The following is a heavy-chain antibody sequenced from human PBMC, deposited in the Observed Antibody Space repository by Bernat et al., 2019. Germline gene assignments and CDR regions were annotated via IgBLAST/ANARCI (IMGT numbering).Heavy chain of an antibody. Sequence: QVQLVESGGGVVQPGRSLRLSCAASGFTFSSHAMHWVRQAPGKGLEWVAVISYDGSNKYYADSVKGRFTISRDNSKNTLYLQMNSLRAEDTAVYYCAKERPTYSGSGWNDYWGQGTLVTVSS. D-gene: IGHD6-19*01. J-gene: IGHJ4*02. CDR1: GFTFSSHA. CDR2: ISYDGSNK. V-gene: IGHV3-30*04. CDR3: AKERPTYSGSGWNDY.